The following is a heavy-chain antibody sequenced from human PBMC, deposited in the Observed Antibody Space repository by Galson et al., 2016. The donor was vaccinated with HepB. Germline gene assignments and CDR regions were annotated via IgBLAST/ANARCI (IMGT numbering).Heavy chain of an antibody. D-gene: IGHD6-13*01. Sequence: PALVKPTQTLTLTCTFSGFSLSTSGMRVIWIRQPPGKALEWLSLIDGGGDKYYSISLKTRLTISKDTSKNQVVLTMTNMDPVDKGTYYCARIRYTNTWYSYYYGMDVWGQGTAVTVSS. CDR2: IDGGGDK. CDR1: GFSLSTSGMR. CDR3: ARIRYTNTWYSYYYGMDV. V-gene: IGHV2-70*01. J-gene: IGHJ6*02.